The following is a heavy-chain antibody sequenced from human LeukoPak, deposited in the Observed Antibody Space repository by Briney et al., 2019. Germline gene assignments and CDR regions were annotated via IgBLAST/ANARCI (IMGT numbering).Heavy chain of an antibody. V-gene: IGHV3-30-3*01. CDR2: ISYDGSNK. Sequence: GGSLRLSCAASGFTFSSYAMHWVRQAPGKGLEWVAVISYDGSNKYYADSVKGRFTISRDNSKNTLYLQMNSLRAEDTAVYYCAKDPQAGGSYFDYWGQGTLVTVSS. D-gene: IGHD1-26*01. CDR1: GFTFSSYA. J-gene: IGHJ4*02. CDR3: AKDPQAGGSYFDY.